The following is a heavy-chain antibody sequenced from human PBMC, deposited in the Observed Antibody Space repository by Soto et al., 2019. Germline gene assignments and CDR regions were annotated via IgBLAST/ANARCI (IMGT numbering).Heavy chain of an antibody. Sequence: SETLSLTCTVAGGSISGFYWSWVRQPAGKGLEWIGRIYSSGTTKYNPSLRNRVTMSVDTSTDQYSLNLASMTAADTAVYFCARGPFCGDDCYFDVWGQGTQVTVSS. D-gene: IGHD2-21*02. J-gene: IGHJ4*02. CDR1: GGSISGFY. CDR3: ARGPFCGDDCYFDV. CDR2: IYSSGTT. V-gene: IGHV4-4*07.